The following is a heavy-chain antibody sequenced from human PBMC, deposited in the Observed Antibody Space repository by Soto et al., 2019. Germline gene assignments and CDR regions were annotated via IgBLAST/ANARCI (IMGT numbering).Heavy chain of an antibody. CDR1: GGSISSYY. D-gene: IGHD6-13*01. CDR3: ARHQSHSSSYVDP. J-gene: IGHJ5*02. V-gene: IGHV4-59*08. Sequence: SETLSLTCTVSGGSISSYYWSWIRQPPGKGLEWIGYIYYSGSTNYNPSLKSRVTISVDTSKNQFSLKLSSVTAADTAVYYCARHQSHSSSYVDPRAQGTLVTVSS. CDR2: IYYSGST.